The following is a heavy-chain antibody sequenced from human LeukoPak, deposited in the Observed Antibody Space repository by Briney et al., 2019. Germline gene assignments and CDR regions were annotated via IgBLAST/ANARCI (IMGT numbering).Heavy chain of an antibody. Sequence: PGRSLRLSCAASGFTFSSYSMNWVRQAPGKGLEWVSSISSSSSYIYYADSVKGRFTISRDNSKNTLYLQMNSLRAEDTAVYYCAAITYSSGWWSEVGAFDIWGQGTMVTVSS. V-gene: IGHV3-21*04. CDR1: GFTFSSYS. CDR2: ISSSSSYI. CDR3: AAITYSSGWWSEVGAFDI. J-gene: IGHJ3*02. D-gene: IGHD6-19*01.